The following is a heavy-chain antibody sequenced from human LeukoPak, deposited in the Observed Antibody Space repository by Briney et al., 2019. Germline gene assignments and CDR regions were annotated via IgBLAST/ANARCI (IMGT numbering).Heavy chain of an antibody. CDR1: GFTFSSSA. J-gene: IGHJ5*02. V-gene: IGHV3-23*01. CDR2: ISGSGGGT. CDR3: AKDPFTIFGVPAP. D-gene: IGHD3-3*01. Sequence: GGSLRLSCAASGFTFSSSAMSWVRQAPGKGLEWLSGISGSGGGTYYADSVKGRFTISRDNSKNTLYLQMNSLRAEDTAVYYCAKDPFTIFGVPAPWGQGTLVTVSS.